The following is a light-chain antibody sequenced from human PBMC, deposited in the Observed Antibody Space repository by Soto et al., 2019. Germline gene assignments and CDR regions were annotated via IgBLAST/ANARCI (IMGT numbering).Light chain of an antibody. CDR2: AAS. CDR3: QQSYSTPLT. J-gene: IGKJ4*01. CDR1: QSISSY. V-gene: IGKV1-39*01. Sequence: DIQMTQSPSSLSASVGDRVTITCRASQSISSYLNWYQQKPGKAPKLLIYAASSLQSGVPSRFSGGGSGTDFTLTIGSLQPEDFATYSCQQSYSTPLTFGGGTKVDI.